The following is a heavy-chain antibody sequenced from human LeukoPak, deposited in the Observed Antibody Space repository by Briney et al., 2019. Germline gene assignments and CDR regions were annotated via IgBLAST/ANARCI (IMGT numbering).Heavy chain of an antibody. D-gene: IGHD6-25*01. CDR1: GFTYSNYG. Sequence: RGSLRLSCAASGFTYSNYGMQCVRQAPGKGLEWVAGVSYDGGTKVYADSVKSRFTISSDISKYTMDLKMSTLRPEDKAVYNCAKEPTSFSSGWYFQHWGQGTLVTVSS. V-gene: IGHV3-30*18. CDR3: AKEPTSFSSGWYFQH. CDR2: VSYDGGTK. J-gene: IGHJ1*01.